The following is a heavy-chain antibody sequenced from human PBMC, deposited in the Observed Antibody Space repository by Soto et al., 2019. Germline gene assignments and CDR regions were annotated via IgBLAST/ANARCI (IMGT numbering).Heavy chain of an antibody. V-gene: IGHV3-33*01. D-gene: IGHD3-3*01. CDR1: GFTFSSYG. CDR3: ASSLPSQYDFWSGSSFDY. Sequence: GGSLRLSCAASGFTFSSYGMHWVRQAPGKGLEWVAVIWYDGSNKYYADSVKGRFTISRDNSKNTLYLQMNSLRAEDTAVYYCASSLPSQYDFWSGSSFDYWGQGTLVTVSS. J-gene: IGHJ4*02. CDR2: IWYDGSNK.